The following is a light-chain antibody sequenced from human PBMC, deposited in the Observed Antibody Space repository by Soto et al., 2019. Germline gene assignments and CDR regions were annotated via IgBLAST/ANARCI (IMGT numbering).Light chain of an antibody. Sequence: QSALTQPASVSGSPGQSITISCTGTSSDVGGYNYVSWYQQHPGKVPRLMIYDVSNRPSGVSNRFSGSKSGNTASLTISGLQAEDEAYYYCSSYTSRNTPIFGEGTKLTVL. V-gene: IGLV2-14*03. CDR3: SSYTSRNTPI. CDR2: DVS. J-gene: IGLJ2*01. CDR1: SSDVGGYNY.